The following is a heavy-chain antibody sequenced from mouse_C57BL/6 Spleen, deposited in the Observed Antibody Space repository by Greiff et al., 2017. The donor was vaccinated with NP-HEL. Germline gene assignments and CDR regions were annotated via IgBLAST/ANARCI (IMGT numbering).Heavy chain of an antibody. V-gene: IGHV5-16*01. Sequence: EVKLQESEGGLVQPGSSMKLSCTASGFTFSDYYMAWVRQVPEKGLEWVANINYDGSSTYYLDSLKSRFLISRDNAKNILDLQMSGLKSEDTATYYCAGSVTELGVDYWGQGTTLTVSS. J-gene: IGHJ2*01. CDR1: GFTFSDYY. D-gene: IGHD4-1*01. CDR2: INYDGSST. CDR3: AGSVTELGVDY.